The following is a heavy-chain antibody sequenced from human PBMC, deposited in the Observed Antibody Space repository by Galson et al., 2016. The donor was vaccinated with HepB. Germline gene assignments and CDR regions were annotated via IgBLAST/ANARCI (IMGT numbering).Heavy chain of an antibody. J-gene: IGHJ4*02. V-gene: IGHV4-59*01. CDR2: IYYSGST. Sequence: SETLSLTCTVSGGSISSYYWSWIRQPPGKGLEWIGYIYYSGSTNYNPSLKSRVTISVDTSKNQFSLKVSSVTAAATGVYYCARGHPGSFADYWGQGTLGTVSS. D-gene: IGHD3-3*01. CDR1: GGSISSYY. CDR3: ARGHPGSFADY.